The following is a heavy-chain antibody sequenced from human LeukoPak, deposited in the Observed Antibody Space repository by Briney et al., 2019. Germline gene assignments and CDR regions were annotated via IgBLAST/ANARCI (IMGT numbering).Heavy chain of an antibody. J-gene: IGHJ4*02. CDR1: TFTFNSYA. Sequence: AGSLRFSCAASTFTFNSYAMSWLRKAPGKGLKWVLAISGSGTSTYYADSVKGRFTISRDNSKNTLDLQMNSLRAEDTAVYYCEGTYYYDSSDDYWGQGTLVTVSS. D-gene: IGHD3-22*01. CDR3: EGTYYYDSSDDY. CDR2: ISGSGTST. V-gene: IGHV3-23*01.